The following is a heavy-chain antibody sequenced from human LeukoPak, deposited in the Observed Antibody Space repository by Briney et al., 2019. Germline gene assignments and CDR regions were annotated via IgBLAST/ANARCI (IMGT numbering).Heavy chain of an antibody. V-gene: IGHV4-59*01. CDR3: ARTIDSSGYFPFDY. CDR2: IYYSGST. Sequence: SETLSLTCTVSGGSISSYYWSWIRQPPGKGLEWIGYIYYSGSTNYNPSLKSRVTISVDTSKNQFSLKLSSVTAADTAVYYCARTIDSSGYFPFDYWGQGTLVTVSS. CDR1: GGSISSYY. D-gene: IGHD3-22*01. J-gene: IGHJ4*02.